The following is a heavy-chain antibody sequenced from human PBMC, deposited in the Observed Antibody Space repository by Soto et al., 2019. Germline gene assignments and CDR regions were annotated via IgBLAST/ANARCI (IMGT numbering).Heavy chain of an antibody. Sequence: KTSETLSLTCIVTVDSITSYNWSWLRQPPGKGLEWIGFIYYTGYRGSASYNPSLKGRGTISMDTSKNQFSLKVNSLTAADTAMYYCARHKYSSSWFFDSWGQGTQVTVSS. CDR2: IYYTGYRGSA. V-gene: IGHV4-59*01. CDR1: VDSITSYN. CDR3: ARHKYSSSWFFDS. D-gene: IGHD6-13*01. J-gene: IGHJ4*02.